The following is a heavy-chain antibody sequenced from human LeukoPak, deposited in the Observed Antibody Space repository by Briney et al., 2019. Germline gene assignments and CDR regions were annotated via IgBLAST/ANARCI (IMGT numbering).Heavy chain of an antibody. Sequence: GGSLRLSCAASGFTFRTYSMHWVRQAPGKGLEWVSSISISGNFIYYADSLKGQFTISRDNAKNSLYLQMNSLRAEDTAMNYRSRNVGRYCIGDCYSAWYFDLWGRGTLVTVSS. J-gene: IGHJ2*01. V-gene: IGHV3-21*06. CDR3: SRNVGRYCIGDCYSAWYFDL. CDR2: ISISGNFI. D-gene: IGHD2-21*02. CDR1: GFTFRTYS.